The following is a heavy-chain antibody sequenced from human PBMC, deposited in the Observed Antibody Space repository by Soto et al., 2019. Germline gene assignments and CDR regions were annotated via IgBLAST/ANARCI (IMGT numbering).Heavy chain of an antibody. CDR1: GYTFTSYP. J-gene: IGHJ6*02. V-gene: IGHV1-3*01. CDR3: ARAGYTYGSPGYGMDV. CDR2: IDAGNGNT. Sequence: QVQLVQSGAEVKKPGASVKVSCKASGYTFTSYPTHWVRQAPGQRLEWMGWIDAGNGNTKYSQKFRGRLTFTTDTSASTAYMDLSSLRSEDTAVYYCARAGYTYGSPGYGMDVWGQGTTVTVSS. D-gene: IGHD5-18*01.